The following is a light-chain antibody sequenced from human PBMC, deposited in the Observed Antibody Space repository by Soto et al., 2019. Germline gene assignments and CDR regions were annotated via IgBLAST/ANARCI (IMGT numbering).Light chain of an antibody. J-gene: IGKJ5*01. Sequence: DIQMTQSPSSLSASVGDRVTITCRASQTVSTFLNWYQQKPGKAPKLLIYAASSLHSGVPSRFSGSGSGTDFSLTISSLQPEDFATYYCQQSYSTPITFGQGTPLEI. V-gene: IGKV1-39*01. CDR3: QQSYSTPIT. CDR2: AAS. CDR1: QTVSTF.